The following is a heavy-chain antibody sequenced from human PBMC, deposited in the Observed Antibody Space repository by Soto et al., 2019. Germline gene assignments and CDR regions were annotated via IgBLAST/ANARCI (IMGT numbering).Heavy chain of an antibody. CDR1: GYTFTSYD. V-gene: IGHV1-8*01. Sequence: ASVKVSCKASGYTFTSYDINWVRQATGQGLEWMGWMNPNSGNTGYAQKFQGRVTMTRNTSISTAYMELSSLRSEDTAVYYCARAVRGVIARTLYYHMAVWGKGTTVTVSS. J-gene: IGHJ6*03. CDR2: MNPNSGNT. CDR3: ARAVRGVIARTLYYHMAV. D-gene: IGHD3-10*01.